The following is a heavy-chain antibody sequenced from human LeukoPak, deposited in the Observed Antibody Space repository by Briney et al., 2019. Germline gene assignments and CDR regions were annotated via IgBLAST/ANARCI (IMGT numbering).Heavy chain of an antibody. Sequence: SETLSLTCAVYGGSFSGYYWSWIRQPPGKGLEWIGEINHSGSTNYNPSLKSRVTISVDTSKNQFSLKLSSVTAADTAVYYCAREPYSSSWYVVDYWGQGTLVTVSS. CDR2: INHSGST. CDR1: GGSFSGYY. J-gene: IGHJ4*02. CDR3: AREPYSSSWYVVDY. V-gene: IGHV4-34*01. D-gene: IGHD6-13*01.